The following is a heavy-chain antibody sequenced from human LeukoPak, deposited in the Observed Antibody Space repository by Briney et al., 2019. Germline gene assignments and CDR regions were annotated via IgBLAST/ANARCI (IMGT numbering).Heavy chain of an antibody. J-gene: IGHJ4*02. CDR2: IRHDEDTQ. Sequence: GGSLRLSCAASGFTFSNYGMHWVRQAPGKGLEWVAFIRHDEDTQYYSDSVKGRFTISRDNSKNTLNLQMYSLRADDTAVHYCAKVVGGWQYIDYWGQGTLVTVSS. D-gene: IGHD2-21*01. CDR1: GFTFSNYG. CDR3: AKVVGGWQYIDY. V-gene: IGHV3-30*02.